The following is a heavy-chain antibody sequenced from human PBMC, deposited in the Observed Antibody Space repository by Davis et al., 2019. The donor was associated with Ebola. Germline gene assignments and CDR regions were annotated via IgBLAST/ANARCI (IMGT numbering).Heavy chain of an antibody. Sequence: GESLKISCAASGFTFSSYGMHWVRQAPGKGLEWVAVISYDGSNKYYADSVKGRFTISRDNAKNTLYLQMNSLRAEDTAVYYCADSWLPTSHWGQGTLVTVSS. CDR3: ADSWLPTSH. CDR2: ISYDGSNK. V-gene: IGHV3-30*03. D-gene: IGHD6-19*01. J-gene: IGHJ4*02. CDR1: GFTFSSYG.